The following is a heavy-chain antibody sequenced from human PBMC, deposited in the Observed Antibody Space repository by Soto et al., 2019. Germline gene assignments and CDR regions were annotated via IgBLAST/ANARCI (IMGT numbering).Heavy chain of an antibody. CDR1: GYTITGYY. Sequence: GASVHVYLKASGYTITGYYLHLVRQAPGQGLEWMGWINPNSGGTNYAQKFQGRVTMTRDTSISTAYMELSRLRSDDTAVYYCAIVPPYYDFWSGPPEGMDVWGQGTTVTVSS. D-gene: IGHD3-3*01. CDR2: INPNSGGT. J-gene: IGHJ6*02. V-gene: IGHV1-2*02. CDR3: AIVPPYYDFWSGPPEGMDV.